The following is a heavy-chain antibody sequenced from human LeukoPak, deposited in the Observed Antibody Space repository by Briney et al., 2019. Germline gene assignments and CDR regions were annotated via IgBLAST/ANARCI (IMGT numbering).Heavy chain of an antibody. CDR1: GFTFTSFG. J-gene: IGHJ5*02. CDR3: AKEVFEESADNWFDP. V-gene: IGHV3-33*06. D-gene: IGHD3-10*02. Sequence: PGGSLRLSCVTSGFTFTSFGMHWVRQAPGKGLEWVAGIWFDGTEKYYADSVKGRFTVSRDNSKNTVHLQMNGLRAEDTAVYYCAKEVFEESADNWFDPWGQGTLVTVSS. CDR2: IWFDGTEK.